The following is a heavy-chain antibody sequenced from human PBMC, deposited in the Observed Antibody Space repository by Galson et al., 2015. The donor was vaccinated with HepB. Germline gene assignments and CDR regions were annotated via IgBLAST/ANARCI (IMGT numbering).Heavy chain of an antibody. CDR1: GITVNTKY. Sequence: SLRLSCAASGITVNTKYMSWVRQAPGKGLEWVPFIYAGGTTYDADSVKGRFTISKDNSENTLYLQMNSLRAEDTAVYYCATWDTAMVGFDFWGQGTLVTVSS. J-gene: IGHJ4*02. CDR3: ATWDTAMVGFDF. V-gene: IGHV3-66*01. CDR2: IYAGGTT. D-gene: IGHD5-18*01.